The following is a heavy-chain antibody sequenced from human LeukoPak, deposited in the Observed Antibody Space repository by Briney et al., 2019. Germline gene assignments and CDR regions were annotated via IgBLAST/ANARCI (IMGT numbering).Heavy chain of an antibody. Sequence: ASVKVSCKVSGYTLTELSMHWVRQAPGKGLEWMGGFDPEDGETIYAQKFQGRVTMTEDTSTDTAYMELSSLRSEDTAVYYCARGVAAAGTYYYYMDVWGKGTTVTISS. V-gene: IGHV1-24*01. D-gene: IGHD6-13*01. CDR3: ARGVAAAGTYYYYMDV. CDR2: FDPEDGET. J-gene: IGHJ6*03. CDR1: GYTLTELS.